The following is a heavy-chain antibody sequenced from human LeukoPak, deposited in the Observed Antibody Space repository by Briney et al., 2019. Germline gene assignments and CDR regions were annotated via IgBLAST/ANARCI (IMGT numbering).Heavy chain of an antibody. D-gene: IGHD6-19*01. CDR3: TRLPGLVAAYAVDD. J-gene: IGHJ6*02. CDR1: GGSISSSTYY. V-gene: IGHV4-39*01. Sequence: PSATLSVTCTVSGGSISSSTYYWGWIRQTPGKGLERIGSIYYSGSAWCSPSLTSRVTISADTSKNQLALKLTSVTAGDTAVYYCTRLPGLVAAYAVDDWGQGTTVTVSS. CDR2: IYYSGSA.